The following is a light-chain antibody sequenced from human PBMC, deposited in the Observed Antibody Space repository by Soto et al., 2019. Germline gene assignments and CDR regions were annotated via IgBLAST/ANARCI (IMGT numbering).Light chain of an antibody. CDR3: SSYRIANTDG. CDR1: SHDVGDYDY. CDR2: EVS. V-gene: IGLV2-14*01. Sequence: QSALTQPASVSGSPGQSITISCTGTSHDVGDYDYVSWYQQHPGKAPKILIYEVSNRPSGVSNRFSGSKSGNTASLTISGLQTEDEADYYCSSYRIANTDGFGTGTKVTVL. J-gene: IGLJ1*01.